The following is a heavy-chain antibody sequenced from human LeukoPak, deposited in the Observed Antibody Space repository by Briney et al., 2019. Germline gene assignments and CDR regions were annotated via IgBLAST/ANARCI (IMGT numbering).Heavy chain of an antibody. D-gene: IGHD3-22*01. CDR3: ARAVRPRITMIVVVTTDYYYYMDV. Sequence: ASVKVSCKASGYTFTSYDINWVRQATGQGLEWMGWMNPNSGNTGYAQKFQGRVTITRNTSISTAYMELSSLRSEDTAVYYCARAVRPRITMIVVVTTDYYYYMDVWGKGTTVTVSS. V-gene: IGHV1-8*03. CDR1: GYTFTSYD. J-gene: IGHJ6*03. CDR2: MNPNSGNT.